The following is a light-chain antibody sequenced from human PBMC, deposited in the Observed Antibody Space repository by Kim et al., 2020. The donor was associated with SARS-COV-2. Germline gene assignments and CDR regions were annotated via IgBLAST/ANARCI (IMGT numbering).Light chain of an antibody. CDR2: EDR. V-gene: IGLV3-1*01. CDR3: QAWDSSTVV. CDR1: ELGDKN. J-gene: IGLJ2*01. Sequence: SYELTQPPSVSVSPGQTAIITCSGNELGDKNVCWYRQKAGQSPVLVIYEDRKRPSGIPERVSGSNSGNTATLTISGTQAMDEADYYCQAWDSSTVVFGGGTQLTVL.